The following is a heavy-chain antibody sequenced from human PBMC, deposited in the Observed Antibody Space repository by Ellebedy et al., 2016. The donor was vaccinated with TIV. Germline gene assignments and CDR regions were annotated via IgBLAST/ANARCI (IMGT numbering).Heavy chain of an antibody. D-gene: IGHD1-14*01. CDR2: IYSSGGT. CDR1: GFTVSSNY. J-gene: IGHJ2*01. Sequence: GESLKISCAASGFTVSSNYMSWVRQAPGRGLEWVSTIYSSGGTYYAGSVKGRFTISRDNSKNTLYLQMNSLRVEDTAIYYCARDRITGVGMWYFDLWGRGTLVTVSS. V-gene: IGHV3-53*01. CDR3: ARDRITGVGMWYFDL.